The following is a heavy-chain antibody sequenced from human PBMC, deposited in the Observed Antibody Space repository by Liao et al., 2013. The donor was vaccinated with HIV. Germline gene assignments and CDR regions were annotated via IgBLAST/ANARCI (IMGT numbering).Heavy chain of an antibody. Sequence: QVQLQQWGAGLLKPSETLSLTCAVYGGSFSGYYWSWVRQPPGKGLEWIGEINQSGSTNYNPSLKSRVTISVDRSENQFSLKLGSVTAADTAVYYCARAPRCSESYRRKMAACAEHLQHWGQGSLVTVSS. J-gene: IGHJ1*01. CDR2: INQSGST. D-gene: IGHD1-26*01. V-gene: IGHV4-34*02. CDR3: ARAPRCSESYRRKMAACAEHLQH. CDR1: GGSFSGYY.